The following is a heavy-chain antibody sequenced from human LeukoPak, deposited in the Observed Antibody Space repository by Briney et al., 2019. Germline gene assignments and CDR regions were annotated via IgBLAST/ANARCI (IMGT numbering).Heavy chain of an antibody. Sequence: ASVKVSCKASGYTFTSYGISWVRQAPGQGLEWMGWISAYNGNTNYAQKLQGRVTMTTDTSTSTAYMELRSLRSDDTAVYYCANAGGFGELWSGGYYYYYMDVWGKGTTVTISS. D-gene: IGHD3-10*01. CDR3: ANAGGFGELWSGGYYYYYMDV. CDR1: GYTFTSYG. J-gene: IGHJ6*03. V-gene: IGHV1-18*01. CDR2: ISAYNGNT.